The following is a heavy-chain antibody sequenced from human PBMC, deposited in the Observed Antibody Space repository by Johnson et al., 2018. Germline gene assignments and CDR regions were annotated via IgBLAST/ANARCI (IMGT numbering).Heavy chain of an antibody. CDR3: AKESGGGRDAFDI. D-gene: IGHD1-26*01. CDR2: ISYDGSNK. J-gene: IGHJ3*02. Sequence: QVQLVQSGGGVVQPGRSLRLSCAASGFTFSSYGMHWVRQAPGKGLEWVAVISYDGSNKYFADSVKGRFTISRDNSKNTLYLQMNSLRDEDTAVYYCAKESGGGRDAFDIWGQGTMVTVSS. CDR1: GFTFSSYG. V-gene: IGHV3-30*18.